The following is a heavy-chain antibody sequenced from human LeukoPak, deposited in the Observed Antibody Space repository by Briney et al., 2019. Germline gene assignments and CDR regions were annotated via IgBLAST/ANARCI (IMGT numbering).Heavy chain of an antibody. Sequence: ASVKVSCKASGYTFTIFDINCVREATGQGLEWRGWMNPNSGNTGYAQKFQGRVTITRNTSISTAYMELSSLRSEDTAVYYCARDSYYDSNWFDPWGQGTLVTVSS. CDR1: GYTFTIFD. J-gene: IGHJ5*02. V-gene: IGHV1-8*03. D-gene: IGHD3-22*01. CDR2: MNPNSGNT. CDR3: ARDSYYDSNWFDP.